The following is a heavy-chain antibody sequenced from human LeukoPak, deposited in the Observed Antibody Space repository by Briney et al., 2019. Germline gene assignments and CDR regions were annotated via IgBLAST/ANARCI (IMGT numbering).Heavy chain of an antibody. J-gene: IGHJ6*03. CDR2: MNPNSGNT. CDR3: ARGRLVPAAMVVIGYYYYYYMDV. V-gene: IGHV1-8*01. Sequence: ASVKVSCKASGYTFTSYDINWVRQATGQGLEWMGWMNPNSGNTGYAQKFQGRVTMTRNTSISTAYMELSSLRSEDTAVYYCARGRLVPAAMVVIGYYYYYYMDVWGKGTTVTVSS. CDR1: GYTFTSYD. D-gene: IGHD2-2*01.